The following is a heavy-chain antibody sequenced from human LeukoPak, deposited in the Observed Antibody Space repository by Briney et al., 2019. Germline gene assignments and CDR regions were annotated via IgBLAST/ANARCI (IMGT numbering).Heavy chain of an antibody. J-gene: IGHJ4*02. CDR1: GYTFNEYF. CDR3: AKDIDSSSGFDY. Sequence: ASVKVSCKASGYTFNEYFIHWVRQAPGQGLEWMGWINPRNGHTGIAQNFQGRVTLTRDTSITTAYMDLITLKSDDTAVFYCAKDIDSSSGFDYWGQGTLVTVSS. D-gene: IGHD6-6*01. V-gene: IGHV1-2*02. CDR2: INPRNGHT.